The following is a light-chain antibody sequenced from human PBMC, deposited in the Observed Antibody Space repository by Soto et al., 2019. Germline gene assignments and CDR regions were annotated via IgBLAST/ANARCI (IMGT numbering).Light chain of an antibody. V-gene: IGKV1-5*03. CDR2: KAS. J-gene: IGKJ1*01. Sequence: DIQMTQSPSTLSASLGDRAIIXXRSSQSISKLLAWLQQKPGKAPNIXIYKASSLESGVPSRFSGSGAGTEFALTISSLQPDDLAAYDCQQYKGYSRTFGQGTKV. CDR1: QSISKL. CDR3: QQYKGYSRT.